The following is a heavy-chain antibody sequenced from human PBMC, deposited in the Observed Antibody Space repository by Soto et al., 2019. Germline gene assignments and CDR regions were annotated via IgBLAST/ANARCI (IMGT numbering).Heavy chain of an antibody. D-gene: IGHD3-9*01. CDR1: GGSISSGGYY. Sequence: SETLSLTCTVSGGSISSGGYYWSWIRQHPGKGLEWIGYIYYSGSTYYNPSLKSRVTISVDTSKNQFSLKLSSVTAADTAVYYCARDGLRYFDGLYYYYGMDVWGQGTTVTVPS. CDR2: IYYSGST. J-gene: IGHJ6*02. CDR3: ARDGLRYFDGLYYYYGMDV. V-gene: IGHV4-31*03.